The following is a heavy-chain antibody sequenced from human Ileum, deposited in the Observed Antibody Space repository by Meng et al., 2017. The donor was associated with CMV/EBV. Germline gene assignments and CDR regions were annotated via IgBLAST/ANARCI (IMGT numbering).Heavy chain of an antibody. J-gene: IGHJ5*02. V-gene: IGHV4-4*07. Sequence: QLHLRGSGPSLLQPSETLSLTCTVTGGSLTSYYWTWIRQPAGKGLEWIGRIHPTGTTDDNPSLRSRVSMSLDKSKNQFSLKLTSVTAADTAVYYCARAAARGVPVDLWGQGTLVTVSS. CDR2: IHPTGTT. CDR3: ARAAARGVPVDL. CDR1: GGSLTSYY. D-gene: IGHD3-10*01.